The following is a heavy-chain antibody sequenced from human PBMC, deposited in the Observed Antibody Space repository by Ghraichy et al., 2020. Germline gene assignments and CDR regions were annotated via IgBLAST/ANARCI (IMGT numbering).Heavy chain of an antibody. CDR3: ARVMSGGSVLLWFGELLGPYGMDV. D-gene: IGHD3-10*01. CDR2: ISYDGSNK. CDR1: GFTFSSYA. J-gene: IGHJ6*02. V-gene: IGHV3-30-3*01. Sequence: GGSLRLSCAASGFTFSSYAMHWVRQAPGKGLEWVAVISYDGSNKYYADSVKGRFTISRDNSKNTLYLQMNSLRAEDTAVYYCARVMSGGSVLLWFGELLGPYGMDVWGQGTTVTVSS.